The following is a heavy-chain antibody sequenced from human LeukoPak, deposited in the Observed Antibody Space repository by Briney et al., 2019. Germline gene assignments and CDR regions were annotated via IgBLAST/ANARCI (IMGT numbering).Heavy chain of an antibody. CDR3: ARDYGYSGYDRRYHAFDI. V-gene: IGHV1-69*06. D-gene: IGHD5-12*01. CDR1: GGTFSSYA. Sequence: ASVKVSCKASGGTFSSYAISWVRQAPGQGLEWMGGIIPIFGTANYAQKFQGRVTITGDKSTSTAYMELSSLRSEDTAVYYCARDYGYSGYDRRYHAFDIWGQGTMVTVSS. CDR2: IIPIFGTA. J-gene: IGHJ3*02.